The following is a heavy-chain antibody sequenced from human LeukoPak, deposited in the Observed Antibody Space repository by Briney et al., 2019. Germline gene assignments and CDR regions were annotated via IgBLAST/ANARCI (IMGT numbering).Heavy chain of an antibody. CDR1: GFTFDDYA. V-gene: IGHV3-9*01. CDR3: AKDTDYGSGSYWYYFDY. CDR2: ISWNSGSI. D-gene: IGHD3-10*01. Sequence: GRSLRLSCAASGFTFDDYAKHWVRQAPGKGLEWVSGISWNSGSIGYADSVKGRFTISRDNAKNSLYLQMNSLRAEDTALYYCAKDTDYGSGSYWYYFDYWGQGTLVTVSS. J-gene: IGHJ4*02.